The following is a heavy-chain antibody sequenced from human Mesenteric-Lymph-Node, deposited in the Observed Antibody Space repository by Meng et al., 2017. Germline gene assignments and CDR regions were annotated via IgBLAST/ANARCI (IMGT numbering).Heavy chain of an antibody. D-gene: IGHD3-16*01. CDR2: INPNSGGT. CDR1: GYTFTGYY. Sequence: ASVKVFCKASGYTFTGYYMHWVRQAPGQGLEWMGWINPNSGGTNYAQKFQGRVTMTRDTSISTAYMELSRLRSDDTAVYYCARTYYDYVWGSYYYWGQGTLVTVSS. V-gene: IGHV1-2*02. CDR3: ARTYYDYVWGSYYY. J-gene: IGHJ4*02.